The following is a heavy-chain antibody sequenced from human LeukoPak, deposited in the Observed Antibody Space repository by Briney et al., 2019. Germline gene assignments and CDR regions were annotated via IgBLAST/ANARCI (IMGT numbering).Heavy chain of an antibody. J-gene: IGHJ5*02. D-gene: IGHD6-19*01. CDR1: GYSISSGYY. CDR2: IYHSGST. V-gene: IGHV4-38-2*01. CDR3: ARVSLVAVAGTLGYNWFDP. Sequence: PSETLSLTCAVPGYSISSGYYWGWIRQHPWKGLEWIGSIYHSGSTYYNPSLKSRVTISVDTSKNQFSLKLTSVTAADTAVYYCARVSLVAVAGTLGYNWFDPWGQGTLVTVSS.